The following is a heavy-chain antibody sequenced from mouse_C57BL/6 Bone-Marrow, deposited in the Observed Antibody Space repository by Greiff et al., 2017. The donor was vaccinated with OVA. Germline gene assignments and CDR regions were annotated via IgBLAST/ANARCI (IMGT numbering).Heavy chain of an antibody. J-gene: IGHJ3*01. Sequence: VKLMESGGGLVQPGASLRLSCAASGFTFTDYYMSWVRQPPGKAPEWLAFIRNNANGSTTDYTASVKGRFTISRDNSQNLLYLQMNTLRADDSATYYCVKGKGTGPYWGQGTLVTVSA. V-gene: IGHV7-4*01. CDR2: IRNNANGSTT. D-gene: IGHD3-3*01. CDR1: GFTFTDYY. CDR3: VKGKGTGPY.